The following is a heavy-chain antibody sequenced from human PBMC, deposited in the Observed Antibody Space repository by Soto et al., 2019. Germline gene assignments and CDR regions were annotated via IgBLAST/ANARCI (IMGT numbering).Heavy chain of an antibody. D-gene: IGHD3-22*01. V-gene: IGHV3-43D*04. CDR3: AKSLYYYDSSPLDH. CDR2: TNSDGTDS. Sequence: GGSLRLSCAAAGFDFEDYAMHWVRQVPGKGLEWVSLTNSDGTDSYYMDSVKGRFTISRDNAKSTLYLQMDRLRPEDTALYFCAKSLYYYDSSPLDHWGQGTLVTVS. J-gene: IGHJ4*02. CDR1: GFDFEDYA.